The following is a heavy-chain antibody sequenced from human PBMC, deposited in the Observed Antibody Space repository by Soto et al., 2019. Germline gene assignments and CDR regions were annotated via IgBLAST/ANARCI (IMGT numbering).Heavy chain of an antibody. V-gene: IGHV4-39*01. CDR1: GGSISSSRYY. Sequence: XETLSLTCTVSGGSISSSRYYWGWIRQPPGKGLEWIGSIYYSGSTYYNPSLKSRVTISVDTSKNQFSLKLSSVTAADTAVYYCARRFGQLWFGVGGMDVWGQGTTVTVSS. D-gene: IGHD3-10*01. CDR2: IYYSGST. CDR3: ARRFGQLWFGVGGMDV. J-gene: IGHJ6*02.